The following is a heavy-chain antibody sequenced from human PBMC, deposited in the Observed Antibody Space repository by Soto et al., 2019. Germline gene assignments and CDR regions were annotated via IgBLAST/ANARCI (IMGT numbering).Heavy chain of an antibody. Sequence: SETLSLTCTVSGGSISSYYWSWIRQPPGKGLEWIGYIYYSGSTNYNPSLKSRVTISVDTSKNQFSLKLSSVTAADTAVYYCARAMTTVPVLNYWGQGTLVTVSS. CDR3: ARAMTTVPVLNY. V-gene: IGHV4-59*01. CDR2: IYYSGST. CDR1: GGSISSYY. D-gene: IGHD4-4*01. J-gene: IGHJ4*02.